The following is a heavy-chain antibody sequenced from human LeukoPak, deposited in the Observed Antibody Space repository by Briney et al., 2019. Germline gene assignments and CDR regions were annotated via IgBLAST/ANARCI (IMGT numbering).Heavy chain of an antibody. CDR1: GFTVSNNA. CDR3: ARGHCSSTSCYHLYYYGMDV. Sequence: GGSLRLSCAVSGFTVSNNALSWFRQAPGKGLEWVSDVRGGGETYYAESVKGRFTISRDNAKNSLYLQMNSLRAEDTAVYYCARGHCSSTSCYHLYYYGMDVWGQGTTVTVSS. V-gene: IGHV3-23*01. CDR2: VRGGGET. D-gene: IGHD2-2*01. J-gene: IGHJ6*02.